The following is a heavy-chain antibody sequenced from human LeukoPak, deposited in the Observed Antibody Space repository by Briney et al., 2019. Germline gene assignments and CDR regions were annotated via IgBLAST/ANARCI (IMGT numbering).Heavy chain of an antibody. V-gene: IGHV3-23*01. CDR3: AKGADPLIAVAGNIDY. CDR1: GFTFSSYA. D-gene: IGHD6-19*01. CDR2: ISGSGGST. J-gene: IGHJ4*02. Sequence: GGSLRLSCAASGFTFSSYAMSWVRQAPGKGLEWVSAISGSGGSTYYADSVKGRFTISRDNSKNTLYLQMNSLRAEDTAVYYCAKGADPLIAVAGNIDYWGQGTLVTVSS.